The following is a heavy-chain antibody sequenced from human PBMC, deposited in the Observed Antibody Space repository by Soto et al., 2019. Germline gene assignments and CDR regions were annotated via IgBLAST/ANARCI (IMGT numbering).Heavy chain of an antibody. D-gene: IGHD2-15*01. CDR1: GYTFTGYY. CDR2: INPNSGGT. J-gene: IGHJ4*02. CDR3: ARVYCSGGGCYGIDY. Sequence: ASVKVSCKASGYTFTGYYMHGVRQAPGQGLEWMGWINPNSGGTNYAQKFQGRVTMTRDTSTSTAYMELSRLRSEDTAVYYCARVYCSGGGCYGIDYWGQGTLVTVSS. V-gene: IGHV1-2*02.